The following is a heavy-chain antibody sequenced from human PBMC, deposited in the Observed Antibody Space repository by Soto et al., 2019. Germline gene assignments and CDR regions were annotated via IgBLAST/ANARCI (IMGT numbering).Heavy chain of an antibody. D-gene: IGHD4-17*01. J-gene: IGHJ4*02. CDR1: GYTFTSYG. CDR2: ISAYNGNT. CDR3: ARADYGDYVHPPTFDY. Sequence: QVQLVQSGAEVKKPGASVKVSCKASGYTFTSYGISWVRQAPGQGLEWMGWISAYNGNTNYAQKLQGRVTMTTDTYTSTAYMELRSLRSDDTAVYYCARADYGDYVHPPTFDYWGQGTLVTVSS. V-gene: IGHV1-18*01.